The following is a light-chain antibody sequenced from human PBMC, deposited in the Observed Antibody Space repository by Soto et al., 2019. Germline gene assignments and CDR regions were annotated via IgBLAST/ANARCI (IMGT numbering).Light chain of an antibody. Sequence: EIVMTHSPATLSVSPGERATLTCRASQSVRSNLAWYQRKPGQAPSLLIYGASTRATGIPARFSGSVSGTEFTLTISSLQSEDFAVYCCQQYNNWPYTFGQGTKLEIK. V-gene: IGKV3-15*01. CDR3: QQYNNWPYT. CDR1: QSVRSN. CDR2: GAS. J-gene: IGKJ2*01.